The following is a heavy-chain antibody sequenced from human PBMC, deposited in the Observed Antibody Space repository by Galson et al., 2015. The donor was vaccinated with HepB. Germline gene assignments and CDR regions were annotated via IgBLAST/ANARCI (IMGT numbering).Heavy chain of an antibody. D-gene: IGHD5-24*01. CDR1: GFTFRTYA. Sequence: SLRLSCAASGFTFRTYAMSWVRQAPGKGLEWVSSISGSGSITYYADSVKGRFTISRDNSKNTLYLQMNSLRAEDTALYYCARRGGRRDEDNWGQGTLVTVSS. J-gene: IGHJ4*02. V-gene: IGHV3-23*01. CDR2: ISGSGSIT. CDR3: ARRGGRRDEDN.